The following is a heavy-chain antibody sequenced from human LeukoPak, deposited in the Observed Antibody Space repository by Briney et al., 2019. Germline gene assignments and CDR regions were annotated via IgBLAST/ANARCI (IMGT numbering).Heavy chain of an antibody. CDR3: ARLWFGESPLYYYYYGLDV. V-gene: IGHV4-31*03. Sequence: SQTLSLTCTVSGGSISSGGYYWSWIRQHPGKGLEWIGYIYHSGSTYYNPSLKSRVTISVDTSKNQFSLKLNSVTAADTAVYYCARLWFGESPLYYYYYGLDVWGQGTTVTVSS. D-gene: IGHD3-10*01. CDR2: IYHSGST. CDR1: GGSISSGGYY. J-gene: IGHJ6*02.